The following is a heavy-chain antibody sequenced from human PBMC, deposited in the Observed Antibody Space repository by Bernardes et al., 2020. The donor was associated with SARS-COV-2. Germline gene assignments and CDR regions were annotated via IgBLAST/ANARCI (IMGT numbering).Heavy chain of an antibody. CDR3: ARSSGYIDY. Sequence: GTLRILFAGPAFSSSNNLIHWVRPAPGKGLVLVSPINSDGSSTKYADSVKGRFTISRDNAKNTLYLQMNSLRAEDTAVYYCARSSGYIDYWGQGTLVTVSS. D-gene: IGHD3-22*01. CDR1: AFSSSNNL. CDR2: INSDGSST. V-gene: IGHV3-74*01. J-gene: IGHJ4*02.